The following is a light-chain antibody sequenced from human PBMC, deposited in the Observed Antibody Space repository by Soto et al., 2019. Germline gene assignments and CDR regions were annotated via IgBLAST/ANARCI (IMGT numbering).Light chain of an antibody. CDR3: QQYDNWPPWT. J-gene: IGKJ1*01. CDR2: GAS. Sequence: EIVMTQSPATLSVSPGERATLSCRASQSVNSNMAWYQQKPGQVPRLLIYGASTRATGIPARFSGSGSGTEFTLTITNLQPEDFAVYHCQQYDNWPPWTFGRGTKVEIK. V-gene: IGKV3-15*01. CDR1: QSVNSN.